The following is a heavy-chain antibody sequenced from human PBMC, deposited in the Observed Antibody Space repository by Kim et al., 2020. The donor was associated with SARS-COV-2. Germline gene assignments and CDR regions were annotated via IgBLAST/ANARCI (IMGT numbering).Heavy chain of an antibody. CDR1: GFTFSSYA. J-gene: IGHJ6*02. CDR2: ISYDGSNK. V-gene: IGHV3-30-3*01. D-gene: IGHD2-15*01. CDR3: ARDRDRNYYYGMDV. Sequence: GGSLRLSCAASGFTFSSYAMHWVRQAPGKGLEWVAVISYDGSNKYYADSVKGRFTISRDNSKNTLYLQMNSLRAEDTAVYYCARDRDRNYYYGMDVWGQGTTVTVSS.